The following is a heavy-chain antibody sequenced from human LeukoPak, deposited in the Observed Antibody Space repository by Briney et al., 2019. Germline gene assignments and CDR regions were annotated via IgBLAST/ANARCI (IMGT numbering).Heavy chain of an antibody. D-gene: IGHD5-12*01. J-gene: IGHJ4*02. V-gene: IGHV3-48*01. CDR2: ISDSRAM. CDR1: GFTFSTYS. CDR3: ARDGGYSGYDADC. Sequence: PGGSLRLSCAASGFTFSTYSMKWVRQAPGKGLEWVSYISDSRAMYYADSVRGRFTISRENDKNSLFLQMNSLRAEDTAVYYCARDGGYSGYDADCWGQGTLVTVSS.